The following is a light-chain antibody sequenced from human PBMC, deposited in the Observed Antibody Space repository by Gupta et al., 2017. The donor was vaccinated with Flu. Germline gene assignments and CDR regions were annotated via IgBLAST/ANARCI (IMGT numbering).Light chain of an antibody. CDR3: NARDSTDNHQAV. Sequence: SSELTQDPAVSVALGQTVRITCQGDSLSNSYASWYQQKPGQAPVLFIYAKNIRPSGSPDRFSGSSSGNTAAFTITGAQAEDEADYYCNARDSTDNHQAVFGGGTKLTVL. V-gene: IGLV3-19*01. CDR2: AKN. J-gene: IGLJ2*01. CDR1: SLSNSY.